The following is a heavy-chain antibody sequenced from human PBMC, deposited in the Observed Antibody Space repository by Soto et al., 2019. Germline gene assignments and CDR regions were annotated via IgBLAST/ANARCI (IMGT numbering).Heavy chain of an antibody. CDR1: GFSFTNAW. V-gene: IGHV3-15*01. J-gene: IGHJ4*02. CDR2: IKSKTAGETT. D-gene: IGHD5-12*01. Sequence: EVLLVESGGGLVKPGGSLSLSCAASGFSFTNAWVSWVRQAPGKGLEWVGRIKSKTAGETTDYAAPVKDRFTISRDDSKNTLFLQLNSLKTEDSAVYYCAANLMGYDSFDCWGQGTLVTVSS. CDR3: AANLMGYDSFDC.